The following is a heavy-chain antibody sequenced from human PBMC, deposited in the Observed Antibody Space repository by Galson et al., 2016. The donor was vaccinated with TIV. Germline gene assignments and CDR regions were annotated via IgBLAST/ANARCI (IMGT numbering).Heavy chain of an antibody. J-gene: IGHJ5*02. CDR2: VYDDGNA. D-gene: IGHD3-22*01. Sequence: WVRQPSGKGLEWIGMVYDDGNAYYNPSLKSRVTISVDTSKNQFSLKLTSVTAADTAVYYCARERTPPGPDNDTWFDPWGHGILAAVSS. V-gene: IGHV4-39*07. CDR3: ARERTPPGPDNDTWFDP.